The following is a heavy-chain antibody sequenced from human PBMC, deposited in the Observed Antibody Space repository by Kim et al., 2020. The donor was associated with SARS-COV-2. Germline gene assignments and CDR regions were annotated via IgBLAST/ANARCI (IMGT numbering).Heavy chain of an antibody. CDR2: IFNTGST. J-gene: IGHJ6*02. V-gene: IGHV4-39*01. Sequence: SETLSLTCTVSGASISSSSYYWGWIRQPPGKGLEWIGNIFNTGSTYYNPALKSRVAISVDTSKNQFSLKMSYVTAGDTAVYYCARLAHPYYYFGMDVWGQGTTVTVSS. CDR1: GASISSSSYY. CDR3: ARLAHPYYYFGMDV.